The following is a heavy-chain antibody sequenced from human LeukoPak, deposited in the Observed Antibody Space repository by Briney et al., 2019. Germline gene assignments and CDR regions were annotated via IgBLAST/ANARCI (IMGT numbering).Heavy chain of an antibody. D-gene: IGHD3-3*01. J-gene: IGHJ3*02. V-gene: IGHV4-61*02. CDR3: ARGVRWYYDFWSGYYSDAFDI. CDR1: GGSMSSGSYY. Sequence: SQTLSLTCTVYGGSMSSGSYYWSWIRQPAGKGLEWIGRIYTSGSTNYSPSLKSLVTISVDTSKNQFSLKLSSVTAADTAVYYCARGVRWYYDFWSGYYSDAFDIWGQGTMVTVSS. CDR2: IYTSGST.